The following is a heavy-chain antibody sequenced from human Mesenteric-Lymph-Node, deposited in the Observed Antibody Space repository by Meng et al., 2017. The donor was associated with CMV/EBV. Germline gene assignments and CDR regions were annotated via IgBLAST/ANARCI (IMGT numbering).Heavy chain of an antibody. D-gene: IGHD2-2*01. CDR3: ARRLGYCSSTSCYFVYFDY. CDR2: IYPGDSDT. V-gene: IGHV5-51*01. Sequence: KVSCKGSGYSFTSYWIGWVRQMPGKGLEWMGIIYPGDSDTRYSPSFQGQATISADKSISTAYLQWSSLKASDTAMYYCARRLGYCSSTSCYFVYFDYWGQGTLVTVSS. CDR1: GYSFTSYW. J-gene: IGHJ4*02.